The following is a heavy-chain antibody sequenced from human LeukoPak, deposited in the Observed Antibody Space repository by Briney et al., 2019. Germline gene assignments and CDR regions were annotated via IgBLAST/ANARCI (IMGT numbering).Heavy chain of an antibody. J-gene: IGHJ6*04. CDR3: AELGITMIGGV. D-gene: IGHD3-10*02. CDR2: ISSSGSTI. CDR1: GFTFSSYE. V-gene: IGHV3-48*03. Sequence: GGSLRLYCAASGFTFSSYEINWVRQAPGKGLDGVSYISSSGSTIYYADYVKGRFTISRDNAKNSLYLQMNSLRAEDTAVYYCAELGITMIGGVWGKGTTVTISS.